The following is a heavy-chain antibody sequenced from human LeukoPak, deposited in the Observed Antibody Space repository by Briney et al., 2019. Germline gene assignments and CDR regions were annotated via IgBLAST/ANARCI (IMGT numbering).Heavy chain of an antibody. V-gene: IGHV3-30-3*01. D-gene: IGHD3-9*01. CDR3: AREGRYDILTGCFDY. CDR1: GFTFSSYA. CDR2: ISYDGSNK. J-gene: IGHJ4*02. Sequence: GGSLRLSCAASGFTFSSYAMHWVRQAPGKGREGVAVISYDGSNKYYADSVKGRFTIPRDNSKNTLYLQMNSLRAEDTAVYYCAREGRYDILTGCFDYWGQGTLVTVPS.